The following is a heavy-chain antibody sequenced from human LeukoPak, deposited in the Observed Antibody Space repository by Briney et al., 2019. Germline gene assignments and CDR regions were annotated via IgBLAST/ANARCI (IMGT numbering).Heavy chain of an antibody. D-gene: IGHD3-16*01. CDR2: IKEDGSEK. CDR3: ARVMAASVWRSYGSYYYYYYMDV. CDR1: GFTFNNYW. Sequence: GGSLRLSCAASGFTFNNYWMGWVRQAPGKGLEWVANIKEDGSEKNYVDSVKGRFTISRDNAKNSLYLQMSSLRAADTAVYYCARVMAASVWRSYGSYYYYYYMDVWGKGTTVTVPS. V-gene: IGHV3-7*01. J-gene: IGHJ6*03.